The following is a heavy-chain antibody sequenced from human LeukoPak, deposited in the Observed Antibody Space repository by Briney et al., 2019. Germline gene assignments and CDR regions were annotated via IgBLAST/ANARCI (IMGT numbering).Heavy chain of an antibody. J-gene: IGHJ6*02. V-gene: IGHV3-7*03. Sequence: GGSLRLSCAASGFTFSSYWMNGARQAPGKGLEWVASINHNGNVNYYVDSVKGRFTISRDNAKNSLYLQMSNLRAEDTAVYFCARGGGLDVWGQGATVTVSS. CDR3: ARGGGLDV. D-gene: IGHD3-16*01. CDR1: GFTFSSYW. CDR2: INHNGNVN.